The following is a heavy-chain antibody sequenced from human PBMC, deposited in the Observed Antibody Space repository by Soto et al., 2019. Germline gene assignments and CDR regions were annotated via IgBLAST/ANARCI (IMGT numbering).Heavy chain of an antibody. CDR2: ISYDGSNK. CDR1: GFTFSSYG. V-gene: IGHV3-30*18. Sequence: QTGGSLRLSCAASGFTFSSYGMHWVRQAPGKGLEWVAVISYDGSNKYYADSVKGRFTISRDNSKNTLYLQMNSLRAEDTAVYYCAKDMVRGVIDPHDFDYWGQGTLVTVSS. CDR3: AKDMVRGVIDPHDFDY. J-gene: IGHJ4*02. D-gene: IGHD3-10*01.